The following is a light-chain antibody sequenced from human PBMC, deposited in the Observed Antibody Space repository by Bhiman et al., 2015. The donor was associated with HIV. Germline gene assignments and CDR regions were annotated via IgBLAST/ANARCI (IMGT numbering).Light chain of an antibody. CDR3: QSYDNSLNGWV. CDR1: SSDVGDYNY. Sequence: QSALTQPASVSGSPGQSITISCTGTSSDVGDYNYVSWYQQHPGKAPKVMIYDVSKRPSGVSNRFSGSKSGTSASLAITGLQAEDEADYYCQSYDNSLNGWVFGGGTKLTVL. CDR2: DVS. J-gene: IGLJ3*02. V-gene: IGLV2-14*01.